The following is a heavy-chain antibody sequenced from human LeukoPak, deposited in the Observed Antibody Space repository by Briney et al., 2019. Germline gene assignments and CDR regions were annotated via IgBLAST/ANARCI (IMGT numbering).Heavy chain of an antibody. Sequence: ASVKVSCKASGYTFTGYYIHWVRQAPGQGLEWMGWINPNSGGTNYAQKFQGRVTMTRDTSISTAYMELSRLRSDDTAVYYCARQLNPGIAVAGTFDPWGQGTLVTVSS. J-gene: IGHJ5*02. CDR2: INPNSGGT. CDR3: ARQLNPGIAVAGTFDP. V-gene: IGHV1-2*02. D-gene: IGHD6-19*01. CDR1: GYTFTGYY.